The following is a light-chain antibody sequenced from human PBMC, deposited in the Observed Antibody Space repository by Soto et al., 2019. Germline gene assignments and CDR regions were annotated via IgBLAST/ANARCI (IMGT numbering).Light chain of an antibody. V-gene: IGKV3-11*01. Sequence: EIVLTQSPATLSLSPGERATLSCRASQSVRSYLAWYQHKHGQAPRLLIYDASNRATGIPARFSGSGSGTDFTLTISSLEPEDFAVYYCQQRSNWPTWTFGQGTKVDI. CDR1: QSVRSY. J-gene: IGKJ1*01. CDR2: DAS. CDR3: QQRSNWPTWT.